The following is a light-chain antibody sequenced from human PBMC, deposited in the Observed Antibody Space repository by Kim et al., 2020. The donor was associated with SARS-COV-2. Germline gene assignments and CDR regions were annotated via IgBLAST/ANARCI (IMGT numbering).Light chain of an antibody. CDR1: QSVLYSSNNKNY. CDR2: WAS. V-gene: IGKV4-1*01. CDR3: QQYYGVPYT. J-gene: IGKJ2*01. Sequence: DIVMTQSPDSLAVSLGERATINCKSSQSVLYSSNNKNYLGWYQQKAGQPPKLLIYWASTRESGVPDRFSGSGSGTDFTLTISSLQAEDVAVYYCQQYYGVPYTFGQGTKLEI.